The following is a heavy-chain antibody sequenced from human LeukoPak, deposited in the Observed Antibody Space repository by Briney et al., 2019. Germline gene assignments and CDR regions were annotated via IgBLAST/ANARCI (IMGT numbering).Heavy chain of an antibody. Sequence: SVKVSCKASGGTFSSYAISWVRQAPGQGLEWMRGIIPIFGTANYAQKFQGRVTITADESTSTAYMELSSLRSEDTAVYYCARSLDSSGYYYLHFDYWGQGTLVTVSS. CDR1: GGTFSSYA. CDR3: ARSLDSSGYYYLHFDY. V-gene: IGHV1-69*13. CDR2: IIPIFGTA. J-gene: IGHJ4*02. D-gene: IGHD3-22*01.